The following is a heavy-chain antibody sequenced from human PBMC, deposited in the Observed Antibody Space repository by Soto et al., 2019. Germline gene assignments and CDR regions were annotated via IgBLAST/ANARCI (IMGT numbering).Heavy chain of an antibody. CDR2: IWYDGSNK. V-gene: IGHV3-33*01. J-gene: IGHJ4*02. CDR3: ARDPLHYDILTGYSPNYFDF. Sequence: PGGSLRLSCAASGFTFRDYGMHWVRQAPGKGLEWVAVIWYDGSNKYYADSVKGRFTISRDNSKNTLYLQMNSLRAEDTAVYYCARDPLHYDILTGYSPNYFDFWGQGTLVTVSS. D-gene: IGHD3-9*01. CDR1: GFTFRDYG.